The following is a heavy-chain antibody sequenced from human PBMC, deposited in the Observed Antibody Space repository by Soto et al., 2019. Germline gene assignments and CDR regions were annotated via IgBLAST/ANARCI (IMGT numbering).Heavy chain of an antibody. CDR1: GDSFNDYY. CDR2: INPNGAVT. V-gene: IGHV1-2*04. CDR3: ARESGGATATLDYYYFYMDV. Sequence: QVQLVQSGAEVRKPGASVTVSCRSSGDSFNDYYIHWVRQAPGQGFEWMGWINPNGAVTKYAQKFQGWVSMTRDTSIRTVYMQLSRLRSDDPAVYYCARESGGATATLDYYYFYMDVWGTGTTVTVSS. J-gene: IGHJ6*03. D-gene: IGHD5-12*01.